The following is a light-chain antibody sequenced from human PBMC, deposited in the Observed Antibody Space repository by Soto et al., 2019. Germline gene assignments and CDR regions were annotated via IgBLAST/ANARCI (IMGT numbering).Light chain of an antibody. J-gene: IGLJ2*01. CDR1: SSDVGSYNY. CDR3: CSYAGRYTL. V-gene: IGLV2-11*01. Sequence: QSALTQPRSVSGSPGQSVTISCTGTSSDVGSYNYVSWYQQHPGKAPKFIIYDVTKRPSGVPDRFSGSKSGNTASLTISGLHAEDDADYYCCSYAGRYTLFGGGTKLTVL. CDR2: DVT.